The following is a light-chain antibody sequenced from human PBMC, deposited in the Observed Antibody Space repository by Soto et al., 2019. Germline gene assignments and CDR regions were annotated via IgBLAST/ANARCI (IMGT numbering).Light chain of an antibody. CDR3: NSYAASGNLWV. CDR2: EVT. V-gene: IGLV2-8*01. J-gene: IGLJ3*02. Sequence: QSALTQPPSASGSPGQSVTISCTGTSSDVGGYNYVSWYQQHPGKAPKLMIYEVTQRPSGVPNRFSGSKSGNTASLTVSGLQAEDEGDYYCNSYAASGNLWVFGGGTQLTVL. CDR1: SSDVGGYNY.